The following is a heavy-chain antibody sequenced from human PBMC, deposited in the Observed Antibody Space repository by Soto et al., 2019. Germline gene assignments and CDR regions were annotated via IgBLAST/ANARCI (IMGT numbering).Heavy chain of an antibody. V-gene: IGHV1-18*01. CDR3: ARVRKYYYESSGLIQSGDAFDI. CDR2: ISAYNGNT. D-gene: IGHD3-22*01. Sequence: QVQLVQSGAEVKKPGASVKVSCKASGYTFTSYGISWVRQAPGQGLEWMGWISAYNGNTNYAQKLQGRVTMTTDTSTSTAYMELRSLRSDDTAVYYCARVRKYYYESSGLIQSGDAFDIWGQGTMVTVSS. CDR1: GYTFTSYG. J-gene: IGHJ3*02.